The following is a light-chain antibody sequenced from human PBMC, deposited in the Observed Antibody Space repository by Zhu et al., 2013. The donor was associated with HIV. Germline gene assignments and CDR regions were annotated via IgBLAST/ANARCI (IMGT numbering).Light chain of an antibody. CDR1: RSNLKDNS. Sequence: QSVLTQPPSASGTPGQGVTISCSGGRSNLKDNSVSWYQQVPGAAPRLLIYVDNQRASGVPDRFSGSRSGTSASLAITGLQTEDEADYYCQSYDSRLWVFGGGTKLTVL. V-gene: IGLV1-44*01. CDR3: QSYDSRLWV. CDR2: VDN. J-gene: IGLJ3*02.